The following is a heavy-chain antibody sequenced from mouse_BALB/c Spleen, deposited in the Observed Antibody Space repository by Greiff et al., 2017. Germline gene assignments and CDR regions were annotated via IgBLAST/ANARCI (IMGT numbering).Heavy chain of an antibody. Sequence: QVQLKESGPSLVQPSQSLSITCTVSGFSLTSYGVHWVRQSPGKGLEWLGVIWRGGSTDYNAAFMSRLSITKDNSKSQVFFKMNSLQADDTAIYYCAKTKYGNFAMDYWGQGTSVTVSS. D-gene: IGHD2-10*02. V-gene: IGHV2-5-1*01. J-gene: IGHJ4*01. CDR1: GFSLTSYG. CDR3: AKTKYGNFAMDY. CDR2: IWRGGST.